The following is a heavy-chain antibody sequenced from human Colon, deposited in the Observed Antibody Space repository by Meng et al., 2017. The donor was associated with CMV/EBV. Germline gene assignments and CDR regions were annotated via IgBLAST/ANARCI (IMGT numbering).Heavy chain of an antibody. CDR1: GASITSYY. J-gene: IGHJ4*02. V-gene: IGHV4-4*07. Sequence: QVKARDSGLGLFKTSEPPSLTCAVSGASITSYYWSWIRQPAGKGLEWIGRFYISGNTNYNPSLKSRVTMSIDTSKNQLSLNIRSVTAADTAVYYCARDSNLSGLAYWGQGTLVTVSS. D-gene: IGHD3-10*01. CDR3: ARDSNLSGLAY. CDR2: FYISGNT.